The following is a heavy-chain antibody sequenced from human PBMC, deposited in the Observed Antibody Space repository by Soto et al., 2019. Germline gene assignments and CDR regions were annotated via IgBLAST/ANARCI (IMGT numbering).Heavy chain of an antibody. Sequence: ASVKVSCKASGYTFTSYGISWVRQATGQGLEWMGWISTYNGNTNFTQKLQGRVTMTTDTSTSTAYMELRSLRSDDTAVYYCARDREYNWNYNWFDPWGQGTLVTVSS. V-gene: IGHV1-18*01. D-gene: IGHD1-7*01. CDR1: GYTFTSYG. CDR2: ISTYNGNT. CDR3: ARDREYNWNYNWFDP. J-gene: IGHJ5*02.